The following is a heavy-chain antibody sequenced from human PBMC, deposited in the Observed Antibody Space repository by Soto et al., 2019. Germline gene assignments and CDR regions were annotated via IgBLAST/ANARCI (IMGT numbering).Heavy chain of an antibody. CDR3: ARGYSSSSPPDFDY. V-gene: IGHV4-31*03. CDR2: IYYSGST. Sequence: SETLSLTCTVSGGSISSGGYYLSWIRQHPGKGLEWIGYIYYSGSTYYNPSLKSRVTISVDTSKNQFSLKLSSVTAADTAVYYCARGYSSSSPPDFDYWGQGTLVTVSS. CDR1: GGSISSGGYY. J-gene: IGHJ4*02. D-gene: IGHD6-6*01.